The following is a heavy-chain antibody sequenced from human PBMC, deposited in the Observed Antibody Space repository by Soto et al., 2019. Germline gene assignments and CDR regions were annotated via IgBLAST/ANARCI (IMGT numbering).Heavy chain of an antibody. D-gene: IGHD3-3*02. CDR3: AEDSTIFGVVSHKAFDL. V-gene: IGHV3-9*01. CDR1: GFTFDNYA. J-gene: IGHJ3*01. Sequence: GGSLRLSCTASGFTFDNYAMHWVRQPPGKGLEWVSSITWNSGRIVYADSVKGRFTISRDNARNSLFLQMSSLRDEDTALYHCAEDSTIFGVVSHKAFDLWGQGTTVTVSS. CDR2: ITWNSGRI.